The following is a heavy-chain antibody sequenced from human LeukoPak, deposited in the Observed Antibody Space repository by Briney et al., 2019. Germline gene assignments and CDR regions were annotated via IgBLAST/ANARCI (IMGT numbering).Heavy chain of an antibody. CDR2: IKEDGSEK. V-gene: IGHV3-7*01. CDR1: GFTFSTYW. J-gene: IGHJ4*02. CDR3: ARDSSGYQ. Sequence: GGSLRLSCAASGFTFSTYWMSWVRQAPGKGLEWVAHIKEDGSEKYYGDCVKGRFTIYRDNAKNSLYLQMKSLRAEDTAVYYCARDSSGYQWGQGTLVTVSS. D-gene: IGHD3-22*01.